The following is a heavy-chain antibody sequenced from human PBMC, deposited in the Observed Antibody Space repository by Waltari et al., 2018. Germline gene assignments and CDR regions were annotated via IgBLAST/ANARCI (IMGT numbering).Heavy chain of an antibody. J-gene: IGHJ6*02. V-gene: IGHV1-69*10. D-gene: IGHD3-3*01. CDR3: ARDQSPLLRFLDRDYYYGMDV. CDR2: IIPILGIA. CDR1: GGTFSSYA. Sequence: QVQLVQSGAEVKKPGSSVKVSCKASGGTFSSYAISWVRQAPGQGLEWMGGIIPILGIANYAQKFQGRVTITADKSTSTAYMELSSLRSEDTAVYYCARDQSPLLRFLDRDYYYGMDVWGQGTTVTVSS.